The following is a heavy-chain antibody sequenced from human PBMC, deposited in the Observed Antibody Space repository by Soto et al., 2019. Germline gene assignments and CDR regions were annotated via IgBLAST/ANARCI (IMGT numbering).Heavy chain of an antibody. CDR2: LSGNGGST. CDR1: GFIFKNYA. J-gene: IGHJ1*01. V-gene: IGHV3-23*01. D-gene: IGHD1-26*01. CDR3: AQVRGIVGATGFFEH. Sequence: EVHLLESGGGLVQPGGSLRLSCAASGFIFKNYAMAWVRQAPGKGLEWVSGLSGNGGSTYYSDSVRGRFTISRDNSGNTLYLQINYVGAEDTAVYYCAQVRGIVGATGFFEHWGQGTGVTVSS.